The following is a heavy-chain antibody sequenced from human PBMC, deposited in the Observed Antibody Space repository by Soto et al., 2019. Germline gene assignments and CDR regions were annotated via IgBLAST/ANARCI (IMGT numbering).Heavy chain of an antibody. CDR3: ARDGLVVVVAATPYMDV. CDR2: INPSGGST. V-gene: IGHV1-46*03. Sequence: QVQLVQSGAEVKKPGASVKVSCKASGYTFTSYYMHWVRQAPGQGLEWMGIINPSGGSTSYAQKFQSRVTMTRDTSTSTVYMELSSLRSEDTAVYYCARDGLVVVVAATPYMDVWGKGTTVTVSS. CDR1: GYTFTSYY. D-gene: IGHD2-15*01. J-gene: IGHJ6*03.